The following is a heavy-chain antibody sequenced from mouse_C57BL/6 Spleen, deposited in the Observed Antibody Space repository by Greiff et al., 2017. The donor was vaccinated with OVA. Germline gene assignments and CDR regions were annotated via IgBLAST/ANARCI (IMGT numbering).Heavy chain of an antibody. CDR2: ISYDGSN. Sequence: EVQLKESGPGLVKPSQSLSLTCSVTGYSITSGYYWNWIRQFPGNKLEWMGYISYDGSNNYNPSLKNRISITRDTSKNQFFLKLNSVTTEDTATYYCARGSSSYYYAMDYWGQGTSVTVSS. CDR1: GYSITSGYY. V-gene: IGHV3-6*01. J-gene: IGHJ4*01. D-gene: IGHD1-1*01. CDR3: ARGSSSYYYAMDY.